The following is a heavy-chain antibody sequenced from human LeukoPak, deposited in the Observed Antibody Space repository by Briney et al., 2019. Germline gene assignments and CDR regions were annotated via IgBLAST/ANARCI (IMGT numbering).Heavy chain of an antibody. CDR3: ARVDGPGYSSGWYGY. J-gene: IGHJ4*02. CDR2: INPNSGGT. D-gene: IGHD6-19*01. V-gene: IGHV1-2*02. CDR1: GYTFTGYY. Sequence: ASVKVSCKASGYTFTGYYMHWVRQAPGQGLEWMGWINPNSGGTNYAQKFQGRVTMTRDTSISTAYMELSRLRSDDTAVYYCARVDGPGYSSGWYGYWGQGTLVTVSS.